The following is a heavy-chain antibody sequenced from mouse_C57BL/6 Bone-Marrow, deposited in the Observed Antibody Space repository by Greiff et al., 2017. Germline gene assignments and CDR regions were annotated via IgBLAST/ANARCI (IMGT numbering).Heavy chain of an antibody. D-gene: IGHD2-5*01. Sequence: VQLQQSGAELVRPGASVKLSCTASGFNIKDDYMHWVKQRPEQGLEWIGWIDPENGDTEYASKFQGKATITADTSSNPAYLQLSSLTCEDTAVYYCTTCDYSKRCHCHYWYFDVWGTGTTVTVSS. CDR1: GFNIKDDY. V-gene: IGHV14-4*01. CDR3: TTCDYSKRCHCHYWYFDV. J-gene: IGHJ1*03. CDR2: IDPENGDT.